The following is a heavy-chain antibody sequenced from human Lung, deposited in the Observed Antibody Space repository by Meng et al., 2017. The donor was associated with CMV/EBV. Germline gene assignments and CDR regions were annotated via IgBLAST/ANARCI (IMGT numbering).Heavy chain of an antibody. CDR1: GGSISSGDYY. V-gene: IGHV4-30-4*08. J-gene: IGHJ6*02. CDR2: IYYSGST. D-gene: IGHD1-7*01. Sequence: SETLSLTCTVSGGSISSGDYYWSWIRQPPGKGLEWIGYIYYSGSTYYNPSLKSRVTISVDTSKNQFSLKLSSVTAADTAVYYCARGITGTTYYYYYYGMDVWGQGXTVTVSS. CDR3: ARGITGTTYYYYYYGMDV.